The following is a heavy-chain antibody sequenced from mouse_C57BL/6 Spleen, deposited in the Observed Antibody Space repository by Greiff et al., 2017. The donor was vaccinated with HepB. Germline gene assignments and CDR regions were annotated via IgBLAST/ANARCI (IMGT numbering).Heavy chain of an antibody. CDR2: IWSGGST. V-gene: IGHV2-2*01. Sequence: VQLQQSGPGLVQPSQSLSITCTVSGFSLTSYGVHWVRQSPGKGLEWLGVIWSGGSTDYNAAFISRLSLSKDNSKSQVFFKMNSLQADDTAIYYCARKDYYGSSPYAMDYWGQGTSVTVSS. J-gene: IGHJ4*01. D-gene: IGHD1-1*01. CDR3: ARKDYYGSSPYAMDY. CDR1: GFSLTSYG.